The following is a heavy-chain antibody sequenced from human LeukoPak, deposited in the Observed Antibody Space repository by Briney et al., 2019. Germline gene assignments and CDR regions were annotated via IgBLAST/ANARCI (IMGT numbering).Heavy chain of an antibody. CDR1: GYTFTSYD. J-gene: IGHJ5*02. D-gene: IGHD3-9*01. CDR2: MNPNSGNK. Sequence: ASVKVSCKASGYTFTSYDINWVRQATGQGLEWMGWMNPNSGNKGYAKKFQGRVTMTRNTSISTAYMELSSLRSEDTAVYYCARGNYDILTGYPSFNWFDPWGQGTLVTVSS. V-gene: IGHV1-8*01. CDR3: ARGNYDILTGYPSFNWFDP.